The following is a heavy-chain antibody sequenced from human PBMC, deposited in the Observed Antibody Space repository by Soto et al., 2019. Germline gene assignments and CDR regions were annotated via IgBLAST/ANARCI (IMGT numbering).Heavy chain of an antibody. V-gene: IGHV1-69*01. CDR2: IIPIFGTA. D-gene: IGHD2-15*01. J-gene: IGHJ6*02. CDR3: CKEWRRLKIGQFLYLLRIEG. CDR1: GGTFSSYA. Sequence: QVQLMQSGAEVKKPGSSVKVSCKASGGTFSSYAISWVRQAPGQGLEWMGGIIPIFGTANYAQKFQGRVKDSADETTGKAQIERGRLRSEGTGVEYLCKEWRRLKIGQFLYLLRIEGRGQRTKGNVSS.